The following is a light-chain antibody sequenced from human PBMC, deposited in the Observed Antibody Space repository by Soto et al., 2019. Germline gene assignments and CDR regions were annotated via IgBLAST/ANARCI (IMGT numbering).Light chain of an antibody. CDR1: FSNIGDNA. CDR3: AAWDDSLNAL. J-gene: IGLJ1*01. CDR2: LND. Sequence: QSVLTQPPSLSATRGQRVNISCSGSFSNIGDNAVNWYQQLPGAAPKLLIYLNDQRPSGVPDRFSGSKSGTSAFLAISGLQSEDEADYYCAAWDDSLNALFGTGTKV. V-gene: IGLV1-44*01.